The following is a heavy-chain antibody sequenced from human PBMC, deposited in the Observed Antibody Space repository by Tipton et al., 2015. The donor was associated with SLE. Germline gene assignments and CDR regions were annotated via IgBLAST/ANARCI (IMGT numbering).Heavy chain of an antibody. D-gene: IGHD3-10*01. Sequence: SLRLSCAASGFTVNSKYMSWVRQAPGKGLEWVSVIYSDGTTYYADSVKDRFTISRDNSKNTLYLQMNSLRPEDTAVYYCARPLYYGSGRPSFDYWGRRTLVTVSS. V-gene: IGHV3-66*04. CDR2: IYSDGTT. CDR3: ARPLYYGSGRPSFDY. J-gene: IGHJ4*01. CDR1: GFTVNSKY.